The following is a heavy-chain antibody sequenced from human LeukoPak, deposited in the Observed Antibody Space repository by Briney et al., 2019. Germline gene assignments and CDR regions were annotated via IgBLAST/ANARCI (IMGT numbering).Heavy chain of an antibody. V-gene: IGHV3-74*01. CDR2: IISDGSST. J-gene: IGHJ4*02. CDR1: GFPFSSFY. CDR3: AIGRDGYSDY. D-gene: IGHD5-24*01. Sequence: GGSLRLSCAASGFPFSSFYMHWVRQAPGKGLVWVSRIISDGSSTIYADSVDGRFTISRDNAKNTLYLQMNSLRAEDTAVYYYAIGRDGYSDYWGQGTLVTVSS.